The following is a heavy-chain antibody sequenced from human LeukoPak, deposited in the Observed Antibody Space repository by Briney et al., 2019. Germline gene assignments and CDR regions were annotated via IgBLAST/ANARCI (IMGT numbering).Heavy chain of an antibody. V-gene: IGHV3-23*01. CDR2: ISGSGSNT. J-gene: IGHJ4*02. D-gene: IGHD1-1*01. Sequence: GGSLRLSCVGSGFTFTSNPLSWVRQAPGKGLEWVSAISGSGSNTYYGDSVRGRFTISRDNSKNTLYLQMNSLRAEDTAVYYCATTKPARRYFDYWGQGTLVTVSS. CDR3: ATTKPARRYFDY. CDR1: GFTFTSNP.